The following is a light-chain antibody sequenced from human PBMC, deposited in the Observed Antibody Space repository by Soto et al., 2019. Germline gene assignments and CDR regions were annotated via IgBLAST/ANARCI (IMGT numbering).Light chain of an antibody. V-gene: IGKV1-5*03. CDR3: QQYNSNSSWT. CDR2: KAS. CDR1: QTINSW. J-gene: IGKJ1*01. Sequence: DIQITQSPSTLYASVGDRVTITCRASQTINSWLAWYQQKPGKAPKLLIYKASYLQSWVPSTFSGSGSGTEFTLTISSRQPSDFATYYCQQYNSNSSWTFGRGTKVDI.